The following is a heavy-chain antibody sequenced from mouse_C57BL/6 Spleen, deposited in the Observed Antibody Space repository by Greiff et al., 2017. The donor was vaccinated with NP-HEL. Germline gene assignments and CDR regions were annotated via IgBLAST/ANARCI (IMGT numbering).Heavy chain of an antibody. Sequence: QVQLQQSGAELVKPGASVKMSCKASGYTFTSYWITWVKQRPGQGLEWIGDIYPGSGSTNYNEKFKSKATLTVDTSSSTAYMQLSSLTSEDSAVYYCARSGAQATYYFDYWGQGTTLTVSS. CDR3: ARSGAQATYYFDY. V-gene: IGHV1-55*01. J-gene: IGHJ2*01. CDR1: GYTFTSYW. CDR2: IYPGSGST. D-gene: IGHD3-2*02.